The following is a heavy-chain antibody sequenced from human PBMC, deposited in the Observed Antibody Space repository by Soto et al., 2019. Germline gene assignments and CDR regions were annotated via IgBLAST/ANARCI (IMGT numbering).Heavy chain of an antibody. V-gene: IGHV3-21*01. CDR1: GFAFRSYN. Sequence: EVQLVESGGGLVKPGGSLTLSCAGSGFAFRSYNMNWVRQPPVKGLEWVASISSGSSNIYYADSVKGRFTISRDNDKDSLFLQMESLRDEDSAVYYCASATVVAGTFDFWGQGTLLTVS. CDR3: ASATVVAGTFDF. CDR2: ISSGSSNI. J-gene: IGHJ4*02. D-gene: IGHD1-7*01.